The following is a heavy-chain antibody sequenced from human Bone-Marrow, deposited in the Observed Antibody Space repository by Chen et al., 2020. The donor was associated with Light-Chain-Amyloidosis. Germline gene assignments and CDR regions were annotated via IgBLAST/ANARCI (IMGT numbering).Heavy chain of an antibody. J-gene: IGHJ4*02. D-gene: IGHD1-1*01. CDR2: INGDGSAT. Sequence: EVLLVESGGGLVQPGGSLRLSCAASGFTFSSYWTHWVRQAPGKGLVWVSRINGDGSATNYPDFVKGRFTISRDNAKNTLDLQMNSLRAEDTAVYYCARSQSGIYDYWGQGTLVTVSS. CDR3: ARSQSGIYDY. CDR1: GFTFSSYW. V-gene: IGHV3-74*02.